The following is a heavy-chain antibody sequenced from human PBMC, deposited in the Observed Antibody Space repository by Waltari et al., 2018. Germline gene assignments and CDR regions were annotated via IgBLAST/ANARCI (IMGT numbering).Heavy chain of an antibody. Sequence: VQLXESGGGXAKPGGSLRXPCAASGFTFSTYNLHWVRQAPGKGLEWVXSISGXSSHIXYADSVRGRFXISRDNAKNSLYLEMNSXRDEDTAMXYXSRXLPPLRRSPFDXWGQGILVTVSS. J-gene: IGHJ4*02. V-gene: IGHV3-21*02. CDR3: SRXLPPLRRSPFDX. CDR1: GFTFSTYN. CDR2: ISGXSSHI.